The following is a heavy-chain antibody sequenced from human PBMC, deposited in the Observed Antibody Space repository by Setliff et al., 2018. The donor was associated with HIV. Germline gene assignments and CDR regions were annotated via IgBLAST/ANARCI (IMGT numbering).Heavy chain of an antibody. CDR3: ARRIKDNDNYNIPCES. CDR1: GYTFTSYG. J-gene: IGHJ5*01. V-gene: IGHV1-8*02. CDR2: VNPKSDNS. D-gene: IGHD3-10*01. Sequence: ASVKVSCKASGYTFTSYGMSWVRQAPGQRLEWMGWVNPKSDNSGLAQKFQGRVFLTSNASLNTTYMYLNGLTSDDTATYYCARRIKDNDNYNIPCESWGQGTLVTVSS.